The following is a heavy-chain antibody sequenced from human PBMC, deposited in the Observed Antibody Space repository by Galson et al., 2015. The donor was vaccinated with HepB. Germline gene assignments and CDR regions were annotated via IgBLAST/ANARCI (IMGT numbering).Heavy chain of an antibody. J-gene: IGHJ4*02. D-gene: IGHD2-8*01. V-gene: IGHV3-30*18. Sequence: SLRLSCAASGFIFSSYGMHWVRQAPGKGLEWVAVISYDGSNKYYADSVKGRFTISRDNSKNTLYLQMNSLRAEDTAVYYCAKDSGVGTNGVCGFDYWGQGTLVTVSS. CDR1: GFIFSSYG. CDR3: AKDSGVGTNGVCGFDY. CDR2: ISYDGSNK.